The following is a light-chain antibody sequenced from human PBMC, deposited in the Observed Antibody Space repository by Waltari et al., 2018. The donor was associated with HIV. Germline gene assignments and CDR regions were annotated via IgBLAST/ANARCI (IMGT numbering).Light chain of an antibody. J-gene: IGLJ2*01. Sequence: SYALTQPFSVSVALGQTARITCGGSNIGTKDVHWYQQKPGQAPLLLIFNDIHRPSGVPERFSASKSRNMATLTIIGAQAGDEAAYYCQVWHYTVVFGGGTKVTVL. V-gene: IGLV3-9*01. CDR1: NIGTKD. CDR2: NDI. CDR3: QVWHYTVV.